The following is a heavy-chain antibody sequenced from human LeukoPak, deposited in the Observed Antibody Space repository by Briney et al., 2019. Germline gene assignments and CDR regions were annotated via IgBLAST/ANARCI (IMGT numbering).Heavy chain of an antibody. D-gene: IGHD2-15*01. CDR3: ARDRDGGSCYDY. CDR1: GGTFSSYA. J-gene: IGHJ4*02. Sequence: GASVKVSCKASGGTFSSYAISWVRQAPGQGLERMGGIIPIFGTANYAQKFQGRVAITTDESTSTAYMELSSLRSEDTAVYYCARDRDGGSCYDYWGQGTLVTVSS. CDR2: IIPIFGTA. V-gene: IGHV1-69*05.